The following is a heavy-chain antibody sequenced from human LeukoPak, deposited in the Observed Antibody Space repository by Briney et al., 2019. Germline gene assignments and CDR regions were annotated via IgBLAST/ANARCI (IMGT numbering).Heavy chain of an antibody. J-gene: IGHJ6*02. V-gene: IGHV1-69*04. Sequence: SVKVSCKASGGTVSSYAISWVRQAPGQGLEWMGRIIPILGIANYAQKFQGRVTITADKSTSTAYMELSSLRSEDTAVYYCARNSGSSSYGMDVWGQGTTVTVSS. CDR1: GGTVSSYA. CDR3: ARNSGSSSYGMDV. CDR2: IIPILGIA. D-gene: IGHD5-12*01.